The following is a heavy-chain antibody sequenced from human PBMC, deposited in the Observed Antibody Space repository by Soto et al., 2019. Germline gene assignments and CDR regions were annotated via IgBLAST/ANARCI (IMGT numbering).Heavy chain of an antibody. CDR1: GLTFSRSA. J-gene: IGHJ3*02. CDR3: ARDRHEDGGSSSAFDI. V-gene: IGHV3-30*04. CDR2: ISHDGRNE. D-gene: IGHD2-15*01. Sequence: PGGSLRLSCAASGLTFSRSAMHWVRQAPGKGLEWVAIISHDGRNEYYLDSVKGRFTISRDNSKDTMYLQLSSLRPEDTAVYYCARDRHEDGGSSSAFDIWGQGTMVTVSS.